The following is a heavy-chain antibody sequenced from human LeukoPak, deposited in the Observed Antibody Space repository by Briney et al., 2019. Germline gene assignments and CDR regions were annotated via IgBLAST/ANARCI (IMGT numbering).Heavy chain of an antibody. D-gene: IGHD3-3*01. CDR3: AREIWGGSFDG. CDR1: GLPFSDLY. J-gene: IGHJ4*02. Sequence: GGSLRLSCAASGLPFSDLYMSWIRQAPGKGLEWVSYIGRSGTNMYYADSVKGRFTISRDSAKNSVYLQMDSLRAEDTAVYYCAREIWGGSFDGWGQGTLVTVSS. V-gene: IGHV3-11*01. CDR2: IGRSGTNM.